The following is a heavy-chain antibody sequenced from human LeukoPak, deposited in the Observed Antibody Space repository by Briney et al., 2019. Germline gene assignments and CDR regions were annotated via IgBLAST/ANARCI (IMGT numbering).Heavy chain of an antibody. V-gene: IGHV3-53*01. CDR3: ARGDGYNFFDY. CDR2: FYVGGAT. J-gene: IGHJ4*02. D-gene: IGHD5-24*01. CDR1: GFSVTNNY. Sequence: PVGSLRLSCAVSGFSVTNNYMSWVRQAPGKGLEWVSVFYVGGATYYADSVKGRFTISRDNSENTLYLQMKSLRAEDTAVYYCARGDGYNFFDYWGQGTLVTVPS.